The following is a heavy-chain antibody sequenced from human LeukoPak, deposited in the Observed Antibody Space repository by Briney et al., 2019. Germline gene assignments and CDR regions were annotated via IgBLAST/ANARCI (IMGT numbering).Heavy chain of an antibody. V-gene: IGHV4-39*01. CDR1: GFTFSSYW. J-gene: IGHJ3*02. D-gene: IGHD2-15*01. CDR3: ARTLGYCSGGSCYAGEDAFDI. CDR2: IYYSGST. Sequence: GSLRLSCAASGFTFSSYWMHWIRQPPGKGLEWIGSIYYSGSTYYNPSLKSRVTISVDTSKNQFSLKLSSVTAADTAVYYCARTLGYCSGGSCYAGEDAFDIWGQGTMVTVSS.